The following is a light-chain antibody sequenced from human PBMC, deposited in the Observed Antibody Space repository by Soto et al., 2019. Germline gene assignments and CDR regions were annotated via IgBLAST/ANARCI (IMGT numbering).Light chain of an antibody. CDR3: QQLHDYPLT. CDR1: QAFGSS. CDR2: AAS. V-gene: IGKV1-9*01. Sequence: DIQWTRFPSSLCHSLEARVTTTCRASQAFGSSLAWYQQKPGKAPKLLINAASTLQSGVPSRFSGSGSGTEVALTISSLQPEDFATYYCQQLHDYPLTFGGGTKVEIK. J-gene: IGKJ4*01.